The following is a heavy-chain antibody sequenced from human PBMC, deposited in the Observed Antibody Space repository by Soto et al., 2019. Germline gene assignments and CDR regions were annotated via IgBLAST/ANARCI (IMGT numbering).Heavy chain of an antibody. CDR2: IGGSGRTT. V-gene: IGHV3-23*01. D-gene: IGHD5-18*01. CDR1: AFTFNNYA. Sequence: PGGSLRLSCAASAFTFNNYAMSWVRQAPGKGLEWVSGIGGSGRTTYYADSVKGRFTISRDNAKNTLYLQMNSLRAEDTAVFYCGRGGSDSPMAPGYWGQGTLITAPQ. CDR3: GRGGSDSPMAPGY. J-gene: IGHJ4*02.